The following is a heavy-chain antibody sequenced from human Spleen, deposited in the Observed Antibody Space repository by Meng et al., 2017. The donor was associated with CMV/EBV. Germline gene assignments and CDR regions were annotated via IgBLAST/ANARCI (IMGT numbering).Heavy chain of an antibody. J-gene: IGHJ4*02. V-gene: IGHV4-4*07. CDR2: IYTSGST. CDR1: GGTIRGYC. Sequence: QHQRSLQELSTPLAPSSPSSTVLGGTIRGYCWCLIRQPAVKVLEWIGLIYTSGSTNYNPSLKSRVTMSVATSKNQFSLKLSSVTAADTAVYYCARDPVDTSFDYWGQGTLVTVSS. D-gene: IGHD5-18*01. CDR3: ARDPVDTSFDY.